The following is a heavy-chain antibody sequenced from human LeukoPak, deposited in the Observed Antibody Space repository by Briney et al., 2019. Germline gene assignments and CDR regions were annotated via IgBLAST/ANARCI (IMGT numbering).Heavy chain of an antibody. CDR2: IWCDGSNT. V-gene: IGHV3-33*01. Sequence: GGSLRLSCAASGLTFSIYGMGWARHAPGKGLEWVSFIWCDGSNTFYADSVTGRFTISRDNSKNTLYLQVNSLRAGDTAVYYCAREVTNDAFDIWGQGTKVTVSS. D-gene: IGHD4-17*01. J-gene: IGHJ3*02. CDR1: GLTFSIYG. CDR3: AREVTNDAFDI.